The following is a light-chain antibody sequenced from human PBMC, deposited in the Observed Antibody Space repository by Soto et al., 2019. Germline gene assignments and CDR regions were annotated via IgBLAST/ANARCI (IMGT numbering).Light chain of an antibody. J-gene: IGKJ1*01. CDR3: QQSYNTPRT. CDR2: EAS. Sequence: DIQMTQSPASLSASVGDRVTITCRARQGISTDITWDQQKPGKAPKVLIYEASILQSGVPSRFSGSGSGTDFNLTITSLQPEDFATYYWQQSYNTPRTCREAPKVEI. CDR1: QGISTD. V-gene: IGKV1-39*01.